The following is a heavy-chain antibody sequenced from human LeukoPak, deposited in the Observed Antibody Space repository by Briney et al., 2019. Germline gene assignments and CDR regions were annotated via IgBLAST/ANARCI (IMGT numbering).Heavy chain of an antibody. Sequence: GASVKVSCKASGYTFTSYYMHWVRQAPGQGLEWMGIINPSGGSTSCAQKFQGRVTMTRDTSTSTVYMELSSLRSEDTAVYYCARGALGYYDSSGYYYKYYFDYWGQGTLVTVSS. CDR1: GYTFTSYY. D-gene: IGHD3-22*01. CDR2: INPSGGST. CDR3: ARGALGYYDSSGYYYKYYFDY. V-gene: IGHV1-46*01. J-gene: IGHJ4*02.